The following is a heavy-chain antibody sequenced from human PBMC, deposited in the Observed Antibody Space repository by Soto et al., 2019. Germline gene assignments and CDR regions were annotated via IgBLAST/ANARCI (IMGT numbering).Heavy chain of an antibody. D-gene: IGHD6-13*01. V-gene: IGHV3-7*01. CDR2: IKPDESER. CDR3: ARDTAAAGEFFDY. Sequence: EVQLVNSGGGLVQPGGSLRLSCAASGFTFSSYWMSWVRQAPGKGLEWVANIKPDESERHYVDSVKGRLTISRDNAINSLFLQMNNLGAEDTAIYYCARDTAAAGEFFDYWGQGTLVTVSS. J-gene: IGHJ4*02. CDR1: GFTFSSYW.